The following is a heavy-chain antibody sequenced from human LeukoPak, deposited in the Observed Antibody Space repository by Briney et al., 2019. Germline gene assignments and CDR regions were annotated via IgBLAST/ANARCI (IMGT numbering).Heavy chain of an antibody. D-gene: IGHD5-12*01. CDR1: GFTFDDYA. V-gene: IGHV3-43*01. CDR3: AKATQDYGGYDSGFDN. Sequence: GGALRLSCAASGFTFDDYAMHWVRQTPGKGLEWVSLITWDGGSTYYADSVNGRFTISRDNSKKSLYLQMNSLRIEDTALYYCAKATQDYGGYDSGFDNWGQGTLVTVSS. J-gene: IGHJ4*02. CDR2: ITWDGGST.